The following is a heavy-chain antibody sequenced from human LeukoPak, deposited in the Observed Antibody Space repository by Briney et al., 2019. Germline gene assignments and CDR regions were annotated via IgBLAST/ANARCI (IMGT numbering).Heavy chain of an antibody. CDR3: ARVGRYMVSIDY. D-gene: IGHD5-18*01. CDR1: GGSFSGYY. V-gene: IGHV4-34*01. CDR2: INHSGST. Sequence: SETLSLTCAVYGGSFSGYYWSWIRQPPGKGLEWIGEINHSGSTNYNPSLKSRVTISVDTSKNQFSLKLSSVTAADTAVYYCARVGRYMVSIDYWGQGTLVTVSS. J-gene: IGHJ4*02.